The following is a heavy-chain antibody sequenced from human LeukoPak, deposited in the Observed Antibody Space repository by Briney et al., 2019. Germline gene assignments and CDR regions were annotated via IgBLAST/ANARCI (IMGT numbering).Heavy chain of an antibody. D-gene: IGHD3-3*02. Sequence: SETLSLTCTVSGGSISSSSYYWGWIRQPPGKGLEWIGYIYYSGSTIYNPSLKSRVTMSLDTSKNQFSLKLRSVTAADTAVYYCGRGVISTDAFDVWGQGTMVTVSS. CDR1: GGSISSSSYY. CDR3: GRGVISTDAFDV. CDR2: IYYSGST. J-gene: IGHJ3*01. V-gene: IGHV4-61*05.